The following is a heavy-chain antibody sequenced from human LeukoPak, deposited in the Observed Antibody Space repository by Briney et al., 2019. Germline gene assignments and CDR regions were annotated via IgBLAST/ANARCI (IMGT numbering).Heavy chain of an antibody. V-gene: IGHV4-34*01. CDR1: GGSFSGYY. Sequence: SETLSLTCAVYGGSFSGYYWSWIRQPPGKGLEWIGEINHSGSTNYNPSLKSRVTISVDTSKNQFSLKLSSVTAADTAVYYCARGLRQSHWFDPWGQGTLVTVSS. J-gene: IGHJ5*02. CDR3: ARGLRQSHWFDP. CDR2: INHSGST.